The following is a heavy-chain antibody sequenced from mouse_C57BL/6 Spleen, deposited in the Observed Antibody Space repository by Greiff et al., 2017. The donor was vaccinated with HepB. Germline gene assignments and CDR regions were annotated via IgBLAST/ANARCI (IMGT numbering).Heavy chain of an antibody. CDR1: GYTFTDYY. J-gene: IGHJ3*01. D-gene: IGHD2-4*01. CDR2: INPNNGGT. V-gene: IGHV1-26*01. CDR3: APPFYYDYDDGFAY. Sequence: VQLQQSGPELVKPGASVKISCKASGYTFTDYYMNWVKQSHGKSLEWIGDINPNNGGTSYNQKFKGKATLTVDKSSSTAYMELRSLTSEDSAVYYCAPPFYYDYDDGFAYWGQGTLVTVSA.